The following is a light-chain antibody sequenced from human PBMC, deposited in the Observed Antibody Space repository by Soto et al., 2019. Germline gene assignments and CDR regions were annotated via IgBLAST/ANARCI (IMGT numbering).Light chain of an antibody. CDR3: SSYTASSTLV. Sequence: QSALTQAASVSGSPGQSITISCTGTSSDVGGYNYVSWYQQHPGKAPKLMIYEVSNRPSGVSNRFSGSKSGNTASLTISGLQTDDEADYYCSSYTASSTLVFGGGTQLTVL. V-gene: IGLV2-14*01. CDR2: EVS. CDR1: SSDVGGYNY. J-gene: IGLJ2*01.